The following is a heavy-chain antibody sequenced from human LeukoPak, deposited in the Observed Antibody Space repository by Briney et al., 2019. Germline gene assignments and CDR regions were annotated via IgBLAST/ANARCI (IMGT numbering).Heavy chain of an antibody. Sequence: ASVKVSCKASGYTFTGYYMHWVRQAPGQGLEWMGWINPNSGGTNYAQKFQGRVTMTRDTSISTAYMELSRLRSDDTAVYYCARVKRRDGYNYDYWGQGTLVTVSS. CDR3: ARVKRRDGYNYDY. V-gene: IGHV1-2*02. CDR1: GYTFTGYY. J-gene: IGHJ4*02. CDR2: INPNSGGT. D-gene: IGHD5-24*01.